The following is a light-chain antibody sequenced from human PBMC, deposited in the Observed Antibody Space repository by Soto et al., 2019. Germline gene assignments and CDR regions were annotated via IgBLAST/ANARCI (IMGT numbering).Light chain of an antibody. Sequence: EIVMTQSPVTLSVSPGERATLSCRASQSVGSNLAWYQQKPGQAPRLLVYSSSTRATDVPARFTGSGSGTEFTLTVSSLQSEDVGVYFCQHYTQWPRFTFGQGTRLEIK. CDR3: QHYTQWPRFT. CDR2: SSS. J-gene: IGKJ2*01. V-gene: IGKV3-15*01. CDR1: QSVGSN.